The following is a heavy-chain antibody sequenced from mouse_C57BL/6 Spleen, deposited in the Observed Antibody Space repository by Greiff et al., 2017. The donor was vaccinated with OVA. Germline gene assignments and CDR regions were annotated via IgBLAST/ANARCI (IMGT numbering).Heavy chain of an antibody. J-gene: IGHJ2*01. V-gene: IGHV1-82*01. CDR2: IYPGDGDT. D-gene: IGHD1-1*01. CDR3: ARGLFITTVENY. Sequence: VQLQQSGPELVKPGASVKISCKASGYAFSSSWMNWVKQRPGKGLEWIGRIYPGDGDTNYNGKFKGKATLTADKSSSTAYMQLSSLTSEDSAVYFCARGLFITTVENYWGQGTTLTVSS. CDR1: GYAFSSSW.